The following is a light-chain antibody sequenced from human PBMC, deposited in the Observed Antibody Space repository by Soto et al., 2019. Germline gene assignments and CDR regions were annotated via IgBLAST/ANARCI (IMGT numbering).Light chain of an antibody. CDR2: GAF. CDR1: QTVRNNY. J-gene: IGKJ1*01. CDR3: QQYGSSGT. Sequence: EFVLTQSPGTLSLSPGERATLSCRASQTVRNNYLAWYQQKPGQAPRLLIYGAFSRATGIPDRFSGSGSGTDFTLTISRLEPEDFAVYYCQQYGSSGTFGQGTKVDIK. V-gene: IGKV3-20*01.